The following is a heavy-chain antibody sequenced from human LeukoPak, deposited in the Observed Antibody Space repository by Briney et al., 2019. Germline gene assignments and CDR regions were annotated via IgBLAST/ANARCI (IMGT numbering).Heavy chain of an antibody. Sequence: SQTLSLTCDIFGDSVSGNRIAWNWIRQSPSRGLEWLGRTYYRSKWYYDYLLSVKGRITINPDSSKNQFSLQLNSVTPEDTGVYYCARGFAENAPGAFDIWGQGTLVTVSS. D-gene: IGHD2-2*01. CDR3: ARGFAENAPGAFDI. CDR1: GDSVSGNRIA. V-gene: IGHV6-1*01. J-gene: IGHJ3*02. CDR2: TYYRSKWYY.